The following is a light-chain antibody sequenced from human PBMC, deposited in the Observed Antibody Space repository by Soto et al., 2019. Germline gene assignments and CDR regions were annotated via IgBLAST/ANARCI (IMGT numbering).Light chain of an antibody. CDR3: QETYRSPVT. J-gene: IGKJ2*01. V-gene: IGKV1-39*01. Sequence: DVQMTQSPSSLSASVGDRVTITCRASQSIASYLNWYQQRPGKAPKLLIYAASNLESGVTSRFSGSGSETDFTLTISSLQPEDFATYYCQETYRSPVTFGQGTKVEIK. CDR2: AAS. CDR1: QSIASY.